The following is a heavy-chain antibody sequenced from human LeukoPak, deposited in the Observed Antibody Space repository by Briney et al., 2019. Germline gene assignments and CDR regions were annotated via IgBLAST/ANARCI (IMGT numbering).Heavy chain of an antibody. CDR3: ARVGVGARIIDY. J-gene: IGHJ4*02. V-gene: IGHV4-59*01. D-gene: IGHD1-26*01. Sequence: SETLSLTCTVSGGSISSYYWSWIRQPPGKGLEWIGYIYYSGSTNYDPSLKSRVTISVDTSKNQFSLKLSSVTAADTAVYYCARVGVGARIIDYWGQGTLVTVSS. CDR2: IYYSGST. CDR1: GGSISSYY.